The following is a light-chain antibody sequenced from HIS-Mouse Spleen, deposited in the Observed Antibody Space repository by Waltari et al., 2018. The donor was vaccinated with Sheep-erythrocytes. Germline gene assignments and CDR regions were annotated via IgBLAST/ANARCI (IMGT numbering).Light chain of an antibody. CDR2: DVI. CDR3: CSYAGSYNHV. Sequence: QSALTQPRSVSGSPGQSVTISCTGTSIDVGGYNQASWYQQHPGKAPKLMIYDVIKRPSGVPNRFSGSKSGNTASLTISGLQAEDEADYYCCSYAGSYNHVFATGTKVTVL. V-gene: IGLV2-11*01. CDR1: SIDVGGYNQ. J-gene: IGLJ1*01.